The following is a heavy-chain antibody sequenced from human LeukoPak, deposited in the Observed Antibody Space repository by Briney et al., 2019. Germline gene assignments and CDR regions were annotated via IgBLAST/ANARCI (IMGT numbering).Heavy chain of an antibody. CDR1: GGSISSYY. V-gene: IGHV4-59*01. D-gene: IGHD3-10*01. CDR2: IYYSGST. J-gene: IGHJ4*02. Sequence: SETLSLTCTVSGGSISSYYWSWIRRPPGKGLEWIGYIYYSGSTNYNPSLKSRVTISVDTSKNQFSLKLSSVTAADTAVYYCARVSMVRGVIKYFDYWGQGTLVTVSS. CDR3: ARVSMVRGVIKYFDY.